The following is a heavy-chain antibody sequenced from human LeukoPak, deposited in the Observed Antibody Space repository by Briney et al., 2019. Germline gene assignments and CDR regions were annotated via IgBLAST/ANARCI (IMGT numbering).Heavy chain of an antibody. D-gene: IGHD3-22*01. J-gene: IGHJ4*02. CDR2: IYTSGST. CDR3: ARDSMYYYESSGYYVPLDY. CDR1: GGSISSYY. Sequence: SETLSLTCTVSGGSISSYYWSWIRQPAGKGLEWIGRIYTSGSTNYNPSLKSRVTISADTSKNQFSLKLSSVTAADTAVYYCARDSMYYYESSGYYVPLDYWGQGTLVTVSS. V-gene: IGHV4-4*07.